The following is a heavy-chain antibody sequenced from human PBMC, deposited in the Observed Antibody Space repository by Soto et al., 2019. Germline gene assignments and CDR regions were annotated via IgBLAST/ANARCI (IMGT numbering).Heavy chain of an antibody. CDR3: AKDPQGCISTSCFPGDYYYGMDV. CDR2: ISSVGGAT. Sequence: GGSVRLSCAASGFTFSNFAMSWVRQAPGEGLEWVSGISSVGGATNYADSVKGRFTISRDNSKNTVYLQMNSLRGEDTAVYYCAKDPQGCISTSCFPGDYYYGMDVWGQGTTVTVSS. V-gene: IGHV3-23*01. D-gene: IGHD2-2*01. CDR1: GFTFSNFA. J-gene: IGHJ6*02.